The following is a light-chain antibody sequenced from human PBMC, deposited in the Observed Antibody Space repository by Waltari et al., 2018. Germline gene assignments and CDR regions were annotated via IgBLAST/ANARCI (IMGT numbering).Light chain of an antibody. Sequence: EIVLTQSPATLSLSPGETATLSCRASQSVGTYLAWYKQKPGQAPRLLIYDASNRATGIPDRFRGSGSGTDFTLTISSLEPEDFAVYYCQQRSSWTPHTFGQGARLEIK. J-gene: IGKJ2*01. CDR2: DAS. CDR3: QQRSSWTPHT. V-gene: IGKV3-11*01. CDR1: QSVGTY.